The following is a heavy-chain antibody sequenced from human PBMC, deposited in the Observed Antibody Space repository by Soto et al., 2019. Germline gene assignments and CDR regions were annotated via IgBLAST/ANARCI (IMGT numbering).Heavy chain of an antibody. D-gene: IGHD3-3*02. V-gene: IGHV4-61*08. J-gene: IGHJ4*02. CDR1: DGSVSSYGYY. CDR2: IAYNGGT. Sequence: QVQLQESGPGLVKPSETLSLTCTVSDGSVSSYGYYWTWVRQAPGKGLEWIGYIAYNGGTSYNPSIRSRVTISVDTSKSQFSLDLSFATAADTALYYGTRGGHFYEYMIWGQGTLVTVSS. CDR3: TRGGHFYEYMI.